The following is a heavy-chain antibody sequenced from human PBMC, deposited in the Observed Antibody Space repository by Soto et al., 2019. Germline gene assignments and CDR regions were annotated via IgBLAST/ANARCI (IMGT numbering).Heavy chain of an antibody. CDR2: INHSGST. Sequence: SETLSLTCAVYGGSFSGYYWNWIRQPPGKGLEWIGEINHSGSTNYNPSLKSRVTISVDTSKNQFSLKLSSVTAADTAVYYCARDYYYGMDVWGQGTTVTVSS. CDR3: ARDYYYGMDV. V-gene: IGHV4-34*01. J-gene: IGHJ6*02. CDR1: GGSFSGYY.